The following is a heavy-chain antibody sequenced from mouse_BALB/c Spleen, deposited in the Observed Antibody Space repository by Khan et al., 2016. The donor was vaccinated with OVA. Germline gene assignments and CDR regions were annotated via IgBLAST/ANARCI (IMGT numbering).Heavy chain of an antibody. CDR3: ARGNYYGSTSWFGY. Sequence: QVQLKESGAELMKPGASVKISCKATGYTFSSYWIEWVKQRPGHGLEWIGEILPGSNSTTYNERFKGKATITADTSSNTAYMQLSSLTSEDSTIYYCARGNYYGSTSWFGYWGQGTLVTVSA. CDR2: ILPGSNST. J-gene: IGHJ3*01. CDR1: GYTFSSYW. V-gene: IGHV1-9*01. D-gene: IGHD1-1*01.